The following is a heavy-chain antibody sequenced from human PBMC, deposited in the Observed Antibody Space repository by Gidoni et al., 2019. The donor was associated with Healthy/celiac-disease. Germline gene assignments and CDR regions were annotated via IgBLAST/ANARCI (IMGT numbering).Heavy chain of an antibody. D-gene: IGHD2-8*01. V-gene: IGHV3-30*04. CDR1: GFTFSSYA. Sequence: QVQLVESGGGVVQPGRSLRLSCAASGFTFSSYAMHWVRQAPGKGLEWVAVISYDGSNKYYADSVKGRFTISRDNSKNTLYLQMNSLRAEDTAVYYCAREGQYCTNGVCYTVFDYWGQGTLVTVSS. CDR2: ISYDGSNK. J-gene: IGHJ4*02. CDR3: AREGQYCTNGVCYTVFDY.